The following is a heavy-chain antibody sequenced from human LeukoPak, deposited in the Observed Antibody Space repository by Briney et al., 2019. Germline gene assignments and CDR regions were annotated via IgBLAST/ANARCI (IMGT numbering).Heavy chain of an antibody. V-gene: IGHV3-74*01. J-gene: IGHJ3*02. CDR3: ASSWHDDAFDI. CDR1: GFTFGRYW. Sequence: GGSLRLSCAASGFTFGRYWMHWVRQASGKGLEGVSRMNSDGSSISYADSVKGRFTISRDNAKNTLYLQMNSLRVEDTAVYYCASSWHDDAFDIWGQGTMVTVSS. CDR2: MNSDGSSI.